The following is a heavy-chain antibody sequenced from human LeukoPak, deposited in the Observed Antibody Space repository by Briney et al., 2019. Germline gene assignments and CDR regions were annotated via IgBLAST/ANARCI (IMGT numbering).Heavy chain of an antibody. V-gene: IGHV3-21*01. J-gene: IGHJ4*02. CDR3: ARDPPSRGTRYFDY. Sequence: GGSLRLSCAASGFTFSSYSMNWVRQAPGKGLEWVSSISSSSSYIYYADSVKGRFTISRDNAKNSLYLQMDSLRVEDTAVYYCARDPPSRGTRYFDYWGQGTLVTVSS. CDR2: ISSSSSYI. D-gene: IGHD3-16*01. CDR1: GFTFSSYS.